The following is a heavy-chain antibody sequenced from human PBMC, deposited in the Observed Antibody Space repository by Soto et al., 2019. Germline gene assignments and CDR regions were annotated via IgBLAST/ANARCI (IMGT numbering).Heavy chain of an antibody. CDR1: GYTFTSYY. Sequence: ASVKVSCKASGYTFTSYYMHWVRQAPGQGLEWMGIINPSGGSTSYAQKFQGRVTMTRDTSTSTVYMELSSLGSEDTAVYYCARDQLRLGELSLYASLYYFDYWGQGTLVTVSS. CDR3: ARDQLRLGELSLYASLYYFDY. CDR2: INPSGGST. D-gene: IGHD3-16*02. J-gene: IGHJ4*02. V-gene: IGHV1-46*01.